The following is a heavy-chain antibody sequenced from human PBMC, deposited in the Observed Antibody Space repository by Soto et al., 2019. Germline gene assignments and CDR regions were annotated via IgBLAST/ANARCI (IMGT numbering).Heavy chain of an antibody. D-gene: IGHD1-7*01. Sequence: SETLSLTCTVSGASSRSYYWSWIRQPPGKGLEWIGYIYYSGSTNYNPSLKSRVTISLDTSKSEVSLKLSSVTAADTAVYYCARDSWNSYYYYYGMDVWGQGTTVTVSS. CDR3: ARDSWNSYYYYYGMDV. CDR1: GASSRSYY. CDR2: IYYSGST. J-gene: IGHJ6*02. V-gene: IGHV4-59*01.